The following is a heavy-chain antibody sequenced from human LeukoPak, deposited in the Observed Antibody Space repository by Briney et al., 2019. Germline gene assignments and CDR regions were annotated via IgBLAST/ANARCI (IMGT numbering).Heavy chain of an antibody. D-gene: IGHD3-22*01. CDR3: ARRPYYDSSGYYWDAFDI. Sequence: PSETLSLTCTVSGGSISSGSYYWNWIRQPAGKRLEWIGRIYTSGSTNYNPSLKSRITISVDTSKNQFSLKLSSVTAADTAVYYCARRPYYDSSGYYWDAFDIWGQGTMVTVSS. CDR1: GGSISSGSYY. J-gene: IGHJ3*02. CDR2: IYTSGST. V-gene: IGHV4-61*02.